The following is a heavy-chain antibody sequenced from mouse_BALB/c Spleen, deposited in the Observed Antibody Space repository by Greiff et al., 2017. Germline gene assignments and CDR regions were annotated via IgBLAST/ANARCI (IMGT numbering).Heavy chain of an antibody. J-gene: IGHJ4*01. CDR1: GFTFSDYY. D-gene: IGHD2-4*01. Sequence: DVKLVESGGGLVKPGGSLKLSCAASGFTFSDYYMYWVRQTPEKRLEWVATISDGGSYTYYPDSVKGRFTISRDNAKNNLYLQMSSLKSEDTAMYYCARGNDYDDGGYYAMDYWGQGTSVTVSS. CDR3: ARGNDYDDGGYYAMDY. V-gene: IGHV5-4*02. CDR2: ISDGGSYT.